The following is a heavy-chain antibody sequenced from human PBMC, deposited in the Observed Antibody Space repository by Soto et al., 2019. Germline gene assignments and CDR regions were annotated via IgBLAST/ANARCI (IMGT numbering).Heavy chain of an antibody. Sequence: ASVKVSCKASGYTFTGYCMHWVRQAPGQGLEWMGWINPNSGGTNYAQKFQGRVTMTRDTSISTAYMELSRLRSDDTAVYYCARETYDSSGYHMDVWGQGTTVTVSS. CDR2: INPNSGGT. D-gene: IGHD3-22*01. J-gene: IGHJ6*03. V-gene: IGHV1-2*02. CDR1: GYTFTGYC. CDR3: ARETYDSSGYHMDV.